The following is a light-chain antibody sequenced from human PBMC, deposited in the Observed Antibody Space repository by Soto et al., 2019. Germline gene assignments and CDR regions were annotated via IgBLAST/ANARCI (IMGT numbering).Light chain of an antibody. V-gene: IGKV1-33*01. Sequence: DIQMTQSPSSLSASVGDRVTITCQASQDISNYLNWYQQKPGKAPKLLIYDAANLETGVPSRFSESGSGTDFTLTIRSLQPEDIATYYCQQYDYLPPYTFGQGTKLEIK. J-gene: IGKJ2*01. CDR3: QQYDYLPPYT. CDR2: DAA. CDR1: QDISNY.